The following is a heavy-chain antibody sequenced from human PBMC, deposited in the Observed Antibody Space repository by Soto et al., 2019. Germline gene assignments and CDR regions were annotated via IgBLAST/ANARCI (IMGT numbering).Heavy chain of an antibody. J-gene: IGHJ4*02. V-gene: IGHV3-11*01. CDR1: GFTFSDYY. Sequence: QVQLVESGGGLVKPGGSLRLSCAASGFTFSDYYMSWIRQAPGKGLEWVSYISSADSTYYADSVKGRFTISRDNSKNTLYLQMNSLRGEDTAVYYCAKGEAVAGTEFDYWGQGTLVTVSS. CDR2: ISSADST. CDR3: AKGEAVAGTEFDY. D-gene: IGHD6-13*01.